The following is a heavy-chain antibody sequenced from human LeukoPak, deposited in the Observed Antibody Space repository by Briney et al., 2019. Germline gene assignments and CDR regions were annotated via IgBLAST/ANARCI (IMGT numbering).Heavy chain of an antibody. D-gene: IGHD4-23*01. CDR1: GFTFDDYA. Sequence: GGSLRLSCAASGFTFDDYAMHWVRQAPGKGLEWVSPISGDGGSPYYADSVKGRFTISRDNSKNSLYLQMNSLRTEDTALYYCAKDISWGGNSGDYWGQGTLVTVSS. J-gene: IGHJ4*02. CDR2: ISGDGGSP. CDR3: AKDISWGGNSGDY. V-gene: IGHV3-43*02.